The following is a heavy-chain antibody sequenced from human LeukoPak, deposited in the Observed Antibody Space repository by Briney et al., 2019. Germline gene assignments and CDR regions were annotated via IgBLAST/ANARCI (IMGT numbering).Heavy chain of an antibody. CDR3: ARYRYGGPADY. D-gene: IGHD3-16*02. Sequence: SETLSLTCAVSGSAIRSGFYWGWLRQPPGKELERIGSIYYGGSTYYTPSLKSRVTISVDTSKNHFSLSLNSVTVADTAVYYCARYRYGGPADYWGPRIQITVSS. CDR2: IYYGGST. J-gene: IGHJ4*02. V-gene: IGHV4-38-2*01. CDR1: GSAIRSGFY.